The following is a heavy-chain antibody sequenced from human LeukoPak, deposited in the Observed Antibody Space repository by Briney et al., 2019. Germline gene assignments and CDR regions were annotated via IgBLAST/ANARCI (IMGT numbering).Heavy chain of an antibody. CDR2: INTDGRST. J-gene: IGHJ4*02. V-gene: IGHV3-74*01. Sequence: GGSLRLSCAASGFTCRSYWMQWVRQAPGKGPVWVSRINTDGRSTSYADSVKGRFTISRDNAKNTLYLQMNSLRAEDTAVYYCARARGSYDLFDYWGQGTLVTVSS. CDR1: GFTCRSYW. D-gene: IGHD1-26*01. CDR3: ARARGSYDLFDY.